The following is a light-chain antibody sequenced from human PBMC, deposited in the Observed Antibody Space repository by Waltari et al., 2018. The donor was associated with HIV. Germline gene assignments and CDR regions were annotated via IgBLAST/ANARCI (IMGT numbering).Light chain of an antibody. CDR2: RNN. CDR1: SSNIGNNY. Sequence: QSVLTQPPSASGTPGQGVTISCSGSSSNIGNNYVYWYHQVPGTAPKLLIYRNNQRPSGVTDRFSGSKSGASASLAISGRRSEDEGDYYCSAWDDSLSGRVFGGGTKLTVL. J-gene: IGLJ3*02. CDR3: SAWDDSLSGRV. V-gene: IGLV1-47*01.